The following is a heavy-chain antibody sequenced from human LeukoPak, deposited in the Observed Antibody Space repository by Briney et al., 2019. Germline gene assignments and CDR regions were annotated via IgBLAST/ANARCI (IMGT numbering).Heavy chain of an antibody. J-gene: IGHJ5*02. CDR3: ARARDCSGGTCYQFNWFDP. D-gene: IGHD2-15*01. Sequence: SETLSLTCTVFGGSISSGAYYWSWIHQHPGKGLEWIGYIFYSGNTYYNPSLKSRVTISVDTSKNQFSLTLSSVTAADTAVHYCARARDCSGGTCYQFNWFDPWGQGTLVIVSS. V-gene: IGHV4-31*03. CDR2: IFYSGNT. CDR1: GGSISSGAYY.